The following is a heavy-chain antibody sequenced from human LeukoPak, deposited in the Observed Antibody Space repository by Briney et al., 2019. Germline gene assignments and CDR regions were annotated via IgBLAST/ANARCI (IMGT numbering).Heavy chain of an antibody. V-gene: IGHV3-48*03. D-gene: IGHD1-14*01. J-gene: IGHJ1*01. CDR1: GFTFSNYE. Sequence: PGGSLRLSCAASGFTFSNYEMNWVRQAPGRGLEWVSYISTSGSTTYYPDSVKGRFTISRDNAKNSLYLQMNSLRAEDTAVYYCAITTSFWGQGTLVTVSS. CDR3: AITTSF. CDR2: ISTSGSTT.